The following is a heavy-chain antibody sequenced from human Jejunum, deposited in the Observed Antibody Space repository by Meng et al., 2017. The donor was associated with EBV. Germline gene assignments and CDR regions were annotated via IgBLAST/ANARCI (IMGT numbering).Heavy chain of an antibody. V-gene: IGHV4-61*08. CDR3: ARDQNGSYFAY. CDR2: IYNSEST. CDR1: GGSVSSGGYY. D-gene: IGHD1-26*01. J-gene: IGHJ4*02. Sequence: VHLQASGPGLVKPSETLSLTCTVSGGSVSSGGYYWSWIWQPPGKGLEWIGYIYNSESTNYKSSLKSRVTISADTSKNQFSLRLSSVTAADTAVYYCARDQNGSYFAYWGQGTLVTVSS.